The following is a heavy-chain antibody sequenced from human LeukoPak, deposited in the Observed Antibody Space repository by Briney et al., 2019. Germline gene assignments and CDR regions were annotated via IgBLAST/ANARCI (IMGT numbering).Heavy chain of an antibody. V-gene: IGHV4-4*07. Sequence: SETLSLTCTVSGGSMSSYYWSWIRQPSGRGLEWIGRIYTSGSTNYNPSLKSRFTMSVDTSKNQFSLKLSSVTAADTAVYYCARDRGVYYYDSSGYLDAFDIWGQGTMVTVSS. CDR1: GGSMSSYY. J-gene: IGHJ3*02. CDR3: ARDRGVYYYDSSGYLDAFDI. CDR2: IYTSGST. D-gene: IGHD3-22*01.